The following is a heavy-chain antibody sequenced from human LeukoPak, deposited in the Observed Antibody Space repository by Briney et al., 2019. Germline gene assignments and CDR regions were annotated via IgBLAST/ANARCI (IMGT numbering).Heavy chain of an antibody. Sequence: GGSLRLSCAASGFTLSDYWMTWVRQAPGKGLEWVANIKHDGSEKYYVDSVKGRFTISRDNAKNSLYLQMNSLRAEDTAVYYCARDQVGVGATPDWGQGTLVTVSS. V-gene: IGHV3-7*01. CDR3: ARDQVGVGATPD. CDR1: GFTLSDYW. J-gene: IGHJ4*02. CDR2: IKHDGSEK. D-gene: IGHD1-26*01.